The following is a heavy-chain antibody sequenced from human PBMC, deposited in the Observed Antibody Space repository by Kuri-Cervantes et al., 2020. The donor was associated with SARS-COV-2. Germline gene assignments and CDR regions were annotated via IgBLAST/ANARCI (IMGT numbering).Heavy chain of an antibody. CDR2: ISGSGGST. J-gene: IGHJ4*02. V-gene: IGHV3-23*01. Sequence: GGSLRLSCAASGFTFSSYTMNWVRQAPGKGLEWVSAISGSGGSTYYADSVKGRFTISRDNSKNTLYLQMNSLRAEDTAVYYCAKWTRYCSGGSCYSEYFDYWGQGTLVTVSS. D-gene: IGHD2-15*01. CDR1: GFTFSSYT. CDR3: AKWTRYCSGGSCYSEYFDY.